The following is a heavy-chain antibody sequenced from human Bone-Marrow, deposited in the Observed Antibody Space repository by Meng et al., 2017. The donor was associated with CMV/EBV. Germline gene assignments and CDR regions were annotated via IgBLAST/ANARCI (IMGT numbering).Heavy chain of an antibody. J-gene: IGHJ4*02. CDR2: IFSNDEK. CDR1: GFSLSNARMG. D-gene: IGHD6-25*01. CDR3: AHSGGSTPGAAGY. Sequence: SGPTLVKPTETLTLTCTVSGFSLSNARMGVNWIRQPPGKALEWLAHIFSNDEKSYSTSLKSRLTITKDTSKNQVVLTMTNMDPVDTATYYCAHSGGSTPGAAGYWGQGTLVTVSS. V-gene: IGHV2-26*01.